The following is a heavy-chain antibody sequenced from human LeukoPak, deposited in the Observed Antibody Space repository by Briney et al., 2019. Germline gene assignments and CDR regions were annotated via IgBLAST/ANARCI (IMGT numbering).Heavy chain of an antibody. V-gene: IGHV1-18*01. J-gene: IGHJ6*02. D-gene: IGHD6-13*01. CDR2: ISADNGDT. CDR1: GYTFTSYG. CDR3: ARTEIAVAGTGGDYYYYYGMDV. Sequence: ASVKVSCKASGYTFTSYGISWVRQAPGQGLEWMGCISADNGDTNYAQNLQGRVTMTTDTSTSTAYMELRSLRSDDSAVYYCARTEIAVAGTGGDYYYYYGMDVWGQGTTVTVSS.